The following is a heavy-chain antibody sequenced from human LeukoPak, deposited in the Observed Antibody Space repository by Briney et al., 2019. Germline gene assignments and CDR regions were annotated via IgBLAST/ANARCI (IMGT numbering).Heavy chain of an antibody. CDR1: GYTFTGYY. J-gene: IGHJ4*02. V-gene: IGHV1-2*06. D-gene: IGHD6-19*01. CDR2: INPNSGGT. Sequence: ASVKVSCKASGYTFTGYYMHWVRQAPGQGLEWMGRINPNSGGTNYAQKFQGRVTMTRDTSISTAYMELSRLRSDDTAVYYCARDKAVAGTIGYWGQGTLVTVSS. CDR3: ARDKAVAGTIGY.